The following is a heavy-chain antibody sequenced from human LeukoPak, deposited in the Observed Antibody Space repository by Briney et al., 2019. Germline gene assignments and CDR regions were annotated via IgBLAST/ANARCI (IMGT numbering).Heavy chain of an antibody. D-gene: IGHD3-10*01. CDR2: MNPNSGNT. CDR1: GYTFTSYD. Sequence: ASVKVSCKASGYTFTSYDINWVRQATGQGLEWMGWMNPNSGNTGYAQKFQGRVTMTRNTSISTAYMELSSLRSEDTAVYYCARRRTLGAPRVRYGMDVWGQGTTVTVSS. V-gene: IGHV1-8*01. J-gene: IGHJ6*02. CDR3: ARRRTLGAPRVRYGMDV.